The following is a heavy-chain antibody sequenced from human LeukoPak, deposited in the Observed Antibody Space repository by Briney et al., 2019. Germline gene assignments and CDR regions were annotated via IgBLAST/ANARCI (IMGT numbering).Heavy chain of an antibody. CDR3: ARDVKYRGWWFDP. CDR1: GYTFTSYY. J-gene: IGHJ5*02. D-gene: IGHD2-2*01. V-gene: IGHV1-46*01. Sequence: ASVKVSCKASGYTFTSYYMHWVRQAPGQGLKWMGIINPSGGSTSYAQKFQGRVTMTRDTSTSTVYMELSSLRSEDTAVYSCARDVKYRGWWFDPWGQGTLVTVSS. CDR2: INPSGGST.